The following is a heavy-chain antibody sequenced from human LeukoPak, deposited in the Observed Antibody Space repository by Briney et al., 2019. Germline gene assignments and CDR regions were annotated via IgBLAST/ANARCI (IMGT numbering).Heavy chain of an antibody. J-gene: IGHJ4*02. D-gene: IGHD6-13*01. CDR3: AREGRGAAAGMDY. CDR1: GGSISSYY. CDR2: IYYSGST. Sequence: SETLSLTCTVSGGSISSYYWSWIRQPPGKGLEWIGYIYYSGSTNYNPSLKSRVTISVDTSKNQFSLNLSSVTAADSAVYYCAREGRGAAAGMDYWGQGTLVTVSS. V-gene: IGHV4-59*01.